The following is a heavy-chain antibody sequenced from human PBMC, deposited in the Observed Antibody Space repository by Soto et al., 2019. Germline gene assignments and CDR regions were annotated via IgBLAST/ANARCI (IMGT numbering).Heavy chain of an antibody. CDR1: GFTFSSYA. Sequence: QVQLVESGGGVVQPGRSLRLSCAASGFTFSSYAMHWFRQAPGKGLEWVAVISYDGINKYYADSVKGRFTISRDNSKNTLYLQMNSLRAEDTAVYYCASDRDVRELVIDYWGQGTLVTVS. D-gene: IGHD6-13*01. CDR3: ASDRDVRELVIDY. V-gene: IGHV3-30-3*01. J-gene: IGHJ4*02. CDR2: ISYDGINK.